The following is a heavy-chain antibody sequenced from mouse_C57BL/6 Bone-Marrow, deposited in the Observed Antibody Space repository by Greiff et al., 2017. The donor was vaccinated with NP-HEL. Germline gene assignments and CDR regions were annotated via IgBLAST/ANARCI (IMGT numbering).Heavy chain of an antibody. CDR3: AREGDDGCAWYFDV. Sequence: QVQLQQPGAELVKPGASVKLSCKASGYTFTSYWMQWVKQRPGQGLEWIGEIDPSGGYTNYNQKFKGKATLTVDTSSSTAYMPLSSLTSEDSAVYYCAREGDDGCAWYFDVWGRGTRITVTS. V-gene: IGHV1-50*01. CDR2: IDPSGGYT. CDR1: GYTFTSYW. J-gene: IGHJ1*03. D-gene: IGHD2-3*01.